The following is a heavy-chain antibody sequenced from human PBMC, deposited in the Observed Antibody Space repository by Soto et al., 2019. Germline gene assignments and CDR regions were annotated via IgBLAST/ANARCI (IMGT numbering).Heavy chain of an antibody. CDR2: IDHSGST. CDR3: ARYGSGILFDY. CDR1: GGSFSGYY. V-gene: IGHV4-34*01. Sequence: QVHLQQWGAGLLKPSETLSLTCAVFGGSFSGYYWSWIRQPPGKGLEWIGEIDHSGSTNYNPSLKRRVTTSVDTSKNQFSLKLTSVTAADTAVYYCARYGSGILFDYWGQGALVTVSS. D-gene: IGHD3-10*01. J-gene: IGHJ4*02.